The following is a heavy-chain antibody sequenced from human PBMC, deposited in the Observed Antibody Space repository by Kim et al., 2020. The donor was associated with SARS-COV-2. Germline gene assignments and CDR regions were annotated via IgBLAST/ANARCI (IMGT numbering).Heavy chain of an antibody. V-gene: IGHV3-53*01. CDR3: AREGGSGWYDY. J-gene: IGHJ4*02. CDR2: T. D-gene: IGHD6-19*01. Sequence: TYYADSVKGRFTISRDNSKITLYLQMNSLRAEDTAVYYCAREGGSGWYDYWGQGTLVTVSS.